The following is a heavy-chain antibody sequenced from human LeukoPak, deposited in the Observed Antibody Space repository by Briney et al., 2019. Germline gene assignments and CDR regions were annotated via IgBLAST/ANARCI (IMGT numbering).Heavy chain of an antibody. V-gene: IGHV5-51*01. Sequence: ESLKISWKGSGYSFTTYWIGWVRQMPGKGLEWMGIIYPGDSDTRYSPSFQGQVTISADKSISTAYVQWSSLKASDTAMYYCARLLTIPSSSRAFDIWGQGTMVTVSS. J-gene: IGHJ3*02. D-gene: IGHD6-6*01. CDR3: ARLLTIPSSSRAFDI. CDR2: IYPGDSDT. CDR1: GYSFTTYW.